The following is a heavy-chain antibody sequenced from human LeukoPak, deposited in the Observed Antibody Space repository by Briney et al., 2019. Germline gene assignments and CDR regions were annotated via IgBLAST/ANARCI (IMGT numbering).Heavy chain of an antibody. Sequence: ASVKVSCKASGYTFTGYYMHWVRQAPGQGLEWMGWINPNSGGTNYAQKFQGRVTMTRDTSISTAYMELSRLRSDDTAVYYCARDIHEYSSSFDYWGQGTLVTVSS. CDR3: ARDIHEYSSSFDY. CDR2: INPNSGGT. CDR1: GYTFTGYY. J-gene: IGHJ4*02. D-gene: IGHD6-6*01. V-gene: IGHV1-2*02.